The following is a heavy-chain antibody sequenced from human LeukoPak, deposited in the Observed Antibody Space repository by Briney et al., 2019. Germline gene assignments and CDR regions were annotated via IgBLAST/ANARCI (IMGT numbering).Heavy chain of an antibody. CDR3: ARGRPHGNDY. CDR1: GFAFGDNW. CDR2: MNSDGRST. J-gene: IGHJ4*02. D-gene: IGHD4-23*01. V-gene: IGHV3-74*01. Sequence: GGSLRLSCAASGFAFGDNWMHWVRQAPGKGLVWVSRMNSDGRSTYYADSVKGRFSISRDNAKNTLYLQMNSLRVEDTAVYYCARGRPHGNDYWGQGTLVIVSS.